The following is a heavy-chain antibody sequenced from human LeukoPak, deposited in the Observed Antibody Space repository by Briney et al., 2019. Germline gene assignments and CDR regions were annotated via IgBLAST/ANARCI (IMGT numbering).Heavy chain of an antibody. J-gene: IGHJ5*02. V-gene: IGHV4-39*01. D-gene: IGHD6-13*01. CDR2: MYYRGST. Sequence: PSETLSLTCTVSGGSISSSSYYWGWIRQSPGKGLEWIGSMYYRGSTYYNPSLKSRVTLSVDTPKNQFSLKLSSVTAADTAVYYCARGKYSSSWFDPWGQGTLVTVSS. CDR3: ARGKYSSSWFDP. CDR1: GGSISSSSYY.